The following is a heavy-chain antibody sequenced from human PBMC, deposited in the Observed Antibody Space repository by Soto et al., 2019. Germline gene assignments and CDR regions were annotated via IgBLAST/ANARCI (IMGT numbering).Heavy chain of an antibody. D-gene: IGHD6-13*01. V-gene: IGHV4-59*01. J-gene: IGHJ4*02. CDR1: GGSMISYY. CDR2: TYYSGST. Sequence: SETLSLTCSVSGGSMISYYWNWMRQPPGKGLQWIGYTYYSGSTTYNPSLKSRVTISVDSSKNQFSLKLDSVTPADTAVYYCARVRGTAGKRYFDYWGPGTLVTVSS. CDR3: ARVRGTAGKRYFDY.